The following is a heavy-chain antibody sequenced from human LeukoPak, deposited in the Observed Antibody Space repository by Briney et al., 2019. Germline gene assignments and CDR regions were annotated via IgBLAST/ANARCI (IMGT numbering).Heavy chain of an antibody. CDR3: AKGAPFLFGSAYA. CDR2: IRGSGGST. Sequence: PGGSLRLSCAASGFTFSSYAMSWVRQAPGKGLEWVSAIRGSGGSTYYADSVKGRFTISRDNSENTLYLQMNSLKAEDTAVYYCAKGAPFLFGSAYAWGQGTLVTVSS. V-gene: IGHV3-23*01. CDR1: GFTFSSYA. J-gene: IGHJ5*02. D-gene: IGHD3-16*01.